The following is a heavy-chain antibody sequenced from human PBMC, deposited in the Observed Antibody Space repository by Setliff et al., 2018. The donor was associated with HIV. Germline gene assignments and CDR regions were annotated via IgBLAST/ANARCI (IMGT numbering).Heavy chain of an antibody. V-gene: IGHV3-7*03. CDR3: AKENGYYYGSGSYYKGYFDY. CDR2: IKQDGSEK. D-gene: IGHD3-10*01. CDR1: GFTLSNFW. J-gene: IGHJ4*02. Sequence: GGSLRLSCAASGFTLSNFWMTWVRQAPGKGLEWVASIKQDGSEKNYVDSVKGRFTLSRDNAKNSLYLQMNSLRAEDTAVYYCAKENGYYYGSGSYYKGYFDYWGQGTLVTVSS.